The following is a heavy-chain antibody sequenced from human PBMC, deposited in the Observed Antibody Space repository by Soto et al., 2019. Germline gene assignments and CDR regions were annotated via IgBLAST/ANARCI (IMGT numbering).Heavy chain of an antibody. J-gene: IGHJ4*02. CDR3: ARGTSWQLPFDY. V-gene: IGHV4-59*01. CDR1: SDSISSYY. D-gene: IGHD6-13*01. Sequence: SETLSLTCSVSSDSISSYYWSWIRQPPGKRLEWIGYISYSGSTDYNPSLKSRVTISGDTSKNQFSLKVSSVTAADTAVYYCARGTSWQLPFDYWGQGTLVTVSS. CDR2: ISYSGST.